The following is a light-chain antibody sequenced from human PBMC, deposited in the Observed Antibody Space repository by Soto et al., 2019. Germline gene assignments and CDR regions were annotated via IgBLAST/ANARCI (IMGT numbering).Light chain of an antibody. V-gene: IGKV3-11*01. CDR2: DAS. CDR1: QSVSSY. CDR3: QQRGNWPLT. J-gene: IGKJ4*01. Sequence: EIVLTQSPATLSLSPGDRATLSCRASQSVSSYLAWYQQKPGQAPRLLIYDASNRATGIPARFSGSGSGTDFTLTISSLEPEDFAVYYCQQRGNWPLTVGGGTKVEIK.